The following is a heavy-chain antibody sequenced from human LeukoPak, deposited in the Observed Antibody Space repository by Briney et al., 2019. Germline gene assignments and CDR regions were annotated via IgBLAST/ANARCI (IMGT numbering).Heavy chain of an antibody. J-gene: IGHJ4*02. CDR3: ARGWDTSGYYIDY. CDR2: INHSGST. CDR1: GGSFSGYY. D-gene: IGHD3-3*01. V-gene: IGHV4-34*01. Sequence: SETLSLTCAVYGGSFSGYYWSWIRQPPGKGLEWIGEINHSGSTNYNPSLKSRVTISVDTSKNQFSLKLSSVTAADTAVYYCARGWDTSGYYIDYWGQGTLVTVS.